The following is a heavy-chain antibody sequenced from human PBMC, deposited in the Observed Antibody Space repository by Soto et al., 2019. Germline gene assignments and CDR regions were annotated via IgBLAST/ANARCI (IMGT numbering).Heavy chain of an antibody. CDR3: ARLESYGSGSYYIRNYYYYGMDV. CDR1: GYSFTSYW. D-gene: IGHD3-10*01. Sequence: PGESLKISCEGSGYSFTSYWIGWVCQMPGKGLEWMGIICPGDSDTRYSPSFQGQVTISADKSISTAYLQWSSLKASDTAMYYCARLESYGSGSYYIRNYYYYGMDVWGQGTTVTVSS. V-gene: IGHV5-51*01. J-gene: IGHJ6*02. CDR2: ICPGDSDT.